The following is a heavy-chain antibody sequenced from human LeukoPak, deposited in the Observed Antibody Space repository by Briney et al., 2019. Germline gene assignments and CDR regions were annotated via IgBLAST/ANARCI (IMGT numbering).Heavy chain of an antibody. CDR3: ARVMGIAAAGYDY. CDR1: GYTFTSYY. J-gene: IGHJ4*02. V-gene: IGHV1-69*13. CDR2: VIPIFGTA. D-gene: IGHD6-13*01. Sequence: GASVKVSCKASGYTFTSYYMHWVRQAPGQGLEWMGGVIPIFGTANYAQKFQGRVTITADESTSTAYMELSSLRSEDTAVYYCARVMGIAAAGYDYWGQGTLVTVSS.